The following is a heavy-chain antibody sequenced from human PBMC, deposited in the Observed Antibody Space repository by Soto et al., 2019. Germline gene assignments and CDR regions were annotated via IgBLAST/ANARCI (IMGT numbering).Heavy chain of an antibody. CDR2: IYYSGST. CDR1: GGSISSGGYY. J-gene: IGHJ4*02. Sequence: QVQLQESGPGLVKPSQTLSLTCTVSGGSISSGGYYWSWIRQHPGKGLEWIGYIYYSGSTYYNPSLDSRVTISVDTSKNQFSLKLSSVTAADTAVYYCASLRFLEWLSVYYFDYWGQGTLVTVSS. D-gene: IGHD3-3*01. V-gene: IGHV4-31*03. CDR3: ASLRFLEWLSVYYFDY.